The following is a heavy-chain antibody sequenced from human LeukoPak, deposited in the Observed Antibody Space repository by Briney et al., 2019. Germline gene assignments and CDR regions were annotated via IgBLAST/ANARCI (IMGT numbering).Heavy chain of an antibody. CDR3: ARDGRGPYSSSWSYHDAFDI. J-gene: IGHJ3*02. CDR1: GFTFSSYW. Sequence: PGGSLRLSCAASGFTFSSYWMSWVRQAPGRGLEWVANIKQDGSEKYYVDSVKGRFTISRDNAKNSLYLQMNSLRAEDTAVYYCARDGRGPYSSSWSYHDAFDIWGQGTMVTVSS. V-gene: IGHV3-7*01. CDR2: IKQDGSEK. D-gene: IGHD6-13*01.